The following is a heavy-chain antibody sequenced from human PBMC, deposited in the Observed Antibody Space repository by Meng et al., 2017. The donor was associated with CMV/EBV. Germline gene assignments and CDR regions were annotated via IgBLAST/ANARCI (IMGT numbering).Heavy chain of an antibody. J-gene: IGHJ6*02. V-gene: IGHV3-9*01. CDR2: ISWNSGSI. D-gene: IGHD2-2*02. CDR1: KFTFDDYA. CDR3: ARDRGGYCSSTSCYTYYYYGMDV. Sequence: SLKISCAASKFTFDDYAMHWVRQAPGKGLEWVSGISWNSGSIGYADSVKGRFTISRDNAKNSLYLQMNSLRAEDTAVYYCARDRGGYCSSTSCYTYYYYGMDVWGQGTTVTVSS.